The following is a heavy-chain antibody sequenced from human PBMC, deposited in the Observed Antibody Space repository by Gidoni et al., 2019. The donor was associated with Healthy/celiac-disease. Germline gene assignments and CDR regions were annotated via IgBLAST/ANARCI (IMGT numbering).Heavy chain of an antibody. V-gene: IGHV5-10-1*03. Sequence: EVQLVQSGAEVKKPGESLRISCKGSGYSFTSYWISWVRQMPGKGLEWMGRIDPSDSYTNYSPSFHGHVTISADKSISTAYLQWSSLKASDTAMYYCATLVPAAADYYYYGMDVWGQGTTVTVSS. CDR1: GYSFTSYW. J-gene: IGHJ6*02. D-gene: IGHD2-2*01. CDR3: ATLVPAAADYYYYGMDV. CDR2: IDPSDSYT.